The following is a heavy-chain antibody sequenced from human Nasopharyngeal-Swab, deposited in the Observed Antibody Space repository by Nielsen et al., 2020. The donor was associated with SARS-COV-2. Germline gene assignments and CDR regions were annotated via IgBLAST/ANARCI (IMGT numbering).Heavy chain of an antibody. CDR1: GFTFSSYA. V-gene: IGHV3-23*02. Sequence: GESLKISCATSGFTFSSYAMGWVRQAPGKGLEWVSVISGSGLSNYYGDSVKGRFAISRDNSKNRLYLQMNSLKVEDTAIYYCAKKGQQWLADDAFDTWGQGTLVSISS. J-gene: IGHJ3*02. D-gene: IGHD6-19*01. CDR3: AKKGQQWLADDAFDT. CDR2: ISGSGLSN.